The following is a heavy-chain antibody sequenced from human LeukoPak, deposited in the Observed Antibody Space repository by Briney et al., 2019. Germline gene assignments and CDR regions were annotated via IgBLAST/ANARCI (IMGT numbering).Heavy chain of an antibody. D-gene: IGHD2-2*03. CDR1: GFSFTNYA. V-gene: IGHV3-23*01. J-gene: IGHJ4*02. CDR2: MKGGGET. CDR3: ARASWISTADAVR. Sequence: GGSLRLSCAASGFSFTNYAMSWVRQAPARGPEWLSSMKGGGETFYADSVKGRFTLSRDDSRNTVYLQLNNLRVEDTAIYYCARASWISTADAVRWGQGTQVTVSS.